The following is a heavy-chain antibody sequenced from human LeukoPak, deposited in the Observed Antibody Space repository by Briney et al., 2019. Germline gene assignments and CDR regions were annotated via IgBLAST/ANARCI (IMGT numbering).Heavy chain of an antibody. J-gene: IGHJ5*02. V-gene: IGHV3-21*01. CDR1: GFTFSSYT. CDR3: ARGLGFDP. Sequence: GGSLRLSCAASGFTFSSYTMNWVRLAPGKGLEWVSSISRSNIYKYYADSVKGRFTISRDNAKNSLYLQMNSLRAEDTAVYYCARGLGFDPWGQGTLVTVSS. D-gene: IGHD2-21*01. CDR2: ISRSNIYK.